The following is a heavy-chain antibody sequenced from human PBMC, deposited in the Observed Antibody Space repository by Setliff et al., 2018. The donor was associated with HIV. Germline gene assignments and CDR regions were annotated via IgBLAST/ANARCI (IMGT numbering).Heavy chain of an antibody. CDR1: GGSISSNS. CDR3: ARSGGIGNYNWDV. CDR2: IKQEGSEK. D-gene: IGHD3-16*01. V-gene: IGHV3-7*01. J-gene: IGHJ6*03. Sequence: ETLSLTCTVSGGSISSNSYFWGWISQPPGKGLEWVANIKQEGSEKYYVDSLRGRFTISRDNAKNSLYLQMNSRGAEDTAVYYCARSGGIGNYNWDVWGKGTTVTVSS.